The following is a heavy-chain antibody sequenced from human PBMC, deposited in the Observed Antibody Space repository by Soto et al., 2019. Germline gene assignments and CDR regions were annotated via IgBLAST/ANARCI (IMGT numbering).Heavy chain of an antibody. Sequence: SETLSLTCAVSGGSISSGGYSWSWIRQPPGKGLEWIGYIYHSGSTYYNPSLKSRVTISVDRSKNQFSLKLSSVTAADTAVYYCARFHSYYDSSGYYYNWFDPWGQGTLVTVSS. J-gene: IGHJ5*02. D-gene: IGHD3-22*01. CDR2: IYHSGST. V-gene: IGHV4-30-2*01. CDR1: GGSISSGGYS. CDR3: ARFHSYYDSSGYYYNWFDP.